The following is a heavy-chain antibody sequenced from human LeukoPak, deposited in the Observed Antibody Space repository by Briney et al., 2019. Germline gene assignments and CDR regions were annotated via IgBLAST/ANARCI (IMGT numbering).Heavy chain of an antibody. CDR2: INHSGST. CDR3: ARLYNCNYAPLPYNYRDV. J-gene: IGHJ6*03. CDR1: GVSFSGYY. Sequence: SETLSLTCAVYGVSFSGYYWSWIRQPPGKGLEWIGEINHSGSTNYNPSLKSRVTISVDTSKNQFSLKLSSVTAADTAVYYCARLYNCNYAPLPYNYRDVWGKGTTVTVSS. D-gene: IGHD1-7*01. V-gene: IGHV4-34*01.